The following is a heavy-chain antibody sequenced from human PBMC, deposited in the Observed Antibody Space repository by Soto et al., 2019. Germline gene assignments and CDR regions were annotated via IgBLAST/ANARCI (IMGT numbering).Heavy chain of an antibody. CDR1: GFTFANSA. J-gene: IGHJ3*01. D-gene: IGHD2-15*01. Sequence: SVKVSCKTSGFTFANSAVQWVRQASGQRLELIGWIIVGSGGTMYAQNLQQRITITREMSTNTAYMELSSLRSEDTAVYYCSAQLYSGGMCFSFDVSGQGTRFTLSS. CDR3: SAQLYSGGMCFSFDV. V-gene: IGHV1-58*01. CDR2: IIVGSGGT.